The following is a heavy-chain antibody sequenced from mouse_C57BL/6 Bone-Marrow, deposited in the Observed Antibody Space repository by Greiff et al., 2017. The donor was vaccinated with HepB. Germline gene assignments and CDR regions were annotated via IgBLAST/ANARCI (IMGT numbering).Heavy chain of an antibody. V-gene: IGHV5-17*01. CDR2: ISSGSSTI. CDR3: ARFLLRGGYFDV. J-gene: IGHJ1*03. Sequence: EVKLMESGGGLVKPGGSLKLSCAASGFTFSDYGMHWVRQAPEKGLEWVAYISSGSSTIYYADTVKGRFTISRDNAKNTLFLQMTSLRSEDTAMYYCARFLLRGGYFDVWGTGTTVTVSS. D-gene: IGHD1-1*01. CDR1: GFTFSDYG.